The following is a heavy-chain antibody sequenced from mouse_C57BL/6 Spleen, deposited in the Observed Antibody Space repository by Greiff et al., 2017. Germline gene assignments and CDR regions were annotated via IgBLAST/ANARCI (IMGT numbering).Heavy chain of an antibody. CDR3: AKSTMITTMDYYAMDY. CDR2: LWGDGST. Sequence: VKLMESGPGLVAPSQSLSITCTVSGFSLTSYGVSWVRQPPGKGLEWLGVLWGDGSTNYHSALISRLSISKDNSKSQVFLKLNSLQTDDTATYYCAKSTMITTMDYYAMDYWGQGTSVTVSS. D-gene: IGHD2-4*01. CDR1: GFSLTSYG. V-gene: IGHV2-3*01. J-gene: IGHJ4*01.